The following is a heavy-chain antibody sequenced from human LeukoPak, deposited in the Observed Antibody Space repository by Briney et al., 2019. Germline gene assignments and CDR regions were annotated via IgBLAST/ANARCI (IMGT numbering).Heavy chain of an antibody. V-gene: IGHV3-49*04. CDR1: GFTFGNYA. CDR2: ISSKAYGGTT. Sequence: GGSLRLSCTASGFTFGNYAMSWVRQAPGKGLEWEGFISSKAYGGTTEYAASVKGRFTISRDDSKSIAYLQMTSLKTHDTAVYHCTRDCSGGSCSDYFDYWGQGTLVTVSS. J-gene: IGHJ4*02. CDR3: TRDCSGGSCSDYFDY. D-gene: IGHD2-15*01.